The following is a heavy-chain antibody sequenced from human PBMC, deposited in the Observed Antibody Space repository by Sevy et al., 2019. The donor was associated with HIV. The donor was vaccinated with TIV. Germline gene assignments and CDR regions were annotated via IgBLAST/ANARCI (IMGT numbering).Heavy chain of an antibody. Sequence: GGSLRLSCSAFGFTFQTFGMHWVRQAPGKGPEWLAVISSDGSNQNYADSVKGRFTISRDNSKNLLFLQMNSLIPNDTAVYFCTKESLRGTYVRGDFDHWGQGTLVTAS. CDR3: TKESLRGTYVRGDFDH. D-gene: IGHD3-10*02. V-gene: IGHV3-30*18. J-gene: IGHJ4*02. CDR1: GFTFQTFG. CDR2: ISSDGSNQ.